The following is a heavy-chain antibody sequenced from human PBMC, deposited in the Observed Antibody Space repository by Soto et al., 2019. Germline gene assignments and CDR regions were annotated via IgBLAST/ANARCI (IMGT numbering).Heavy chain of an antibody. CDR3: ARHGEWAAYYFDN. J-gene: IGHJ4*02. D-gene: IGHD3-10*01. V-gene: IGHV5-10-1*03. CDR1: GYSFNSYW. Sequence: EVQLVQSGAEVKKPGESLRISCKGSGYSFNSYWIPWVRQVPGKGLEWMGRIDPSDSYTNYSPSFQGHVTMSTDKSINTAYLQWSSLKASDTAMYYCARHGEWAAYYFDNWGQGTLVTVAS. CDR2: IDPSDSYT.